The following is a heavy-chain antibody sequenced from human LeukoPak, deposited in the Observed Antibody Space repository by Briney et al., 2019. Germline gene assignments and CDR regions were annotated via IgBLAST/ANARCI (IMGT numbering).Heavy chain of an antibody. J-gene: IGHJ6*02. CDR3: ARARGTTATNRYYYYGMDV. V-gene: IGHV3-7*01. Sequence: GGSLRLSCAASGFTFSSYWMSWVRQAPGKGLEWVANIKQDGSEKYYVDSVKGRFTISRDNAKNSLYLQMNSLRAEDTAVYYCARARGTTATNRYYYYGMDVWGQGTTVTVSS. CDR2: IKQDGSEK. D-gene: IGHD4-17*01. CDR1: GFTFSSYW.